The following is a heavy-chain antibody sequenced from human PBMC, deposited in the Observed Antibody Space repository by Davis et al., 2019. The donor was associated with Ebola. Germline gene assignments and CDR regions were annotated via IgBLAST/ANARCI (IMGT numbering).Heavy chain of an antibody. CDR1: GFVFRNYV. Sequence: GGSLRLSCAASGFVFRNYVMSWVRQAPGKGLEWVSTLGTSADTYYADSVKGRFTISRDNSKNTFYLQMNSLRAEDTALYYCAKDKTMATQYWYFDLWGRGTLVTVSS. CDR3: AKDKTMATQYWYFDL. J-gene: IGHJ2*01. V-gene: IGHV3-23*01. CDR2: LGTSADT. D-gene: IGHD4/OR15-4a*01.